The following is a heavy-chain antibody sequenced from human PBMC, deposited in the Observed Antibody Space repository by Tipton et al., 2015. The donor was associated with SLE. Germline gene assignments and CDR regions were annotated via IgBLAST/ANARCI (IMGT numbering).Heavy chain of an antibody. CDR3: ARALPFNYDFWSGYSTDPFDV. Sequence: LRLSCVGSGFTFSDSYMCWVRQSPGKGLEWIGKIYHSGSTNYNPSLKSRVTLSVDKSKNQFSLKLSSMTAADTAVYYCARALPFNYDFWSGYSTDPFDVWGQGTMVTVSA. CDR2: IYHSGST. V-gene: IGHV4-34*01. J-gene: IGHJ3*01. CDR1: GFTFSDSY. D-gene: IGHD3-3*01.